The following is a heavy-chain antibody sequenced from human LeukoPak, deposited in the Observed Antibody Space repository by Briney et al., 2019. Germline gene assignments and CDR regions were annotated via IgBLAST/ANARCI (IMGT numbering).Heavy chain of an antibody. CDR3: SRITTNGYFEY. Sequence: GGSLRLSCSASGFTFSSFWMGWVRQAPGKGLEWVASIRWDDERHHVDSVTGRFSVSRDNAKNSLYLQMNSLRAEDTAVYFCSRITTNGYFEYWGQGTLVTVSS. D-gene: IGHD1-1*01. J-gene: IGHJ4*02. CDR2: IRWDDER. CDR1: GFTFSSFW. V-gene: IGHV3-7*01.